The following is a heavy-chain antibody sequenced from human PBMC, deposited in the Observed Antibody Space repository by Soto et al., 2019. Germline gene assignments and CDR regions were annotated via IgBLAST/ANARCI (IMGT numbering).Heavy chain of an antibody. CDR3: ATHKPNYYYYGLDV. V-gene: IGHV4-34*01. Sequence: QVQLQQWGAGLLKPSETLSLTCGVYGGSFSVFYWTWIRQPPGKGLEWIGEINHSGGTNYNPSLKSRVTISIDTSKNQLSLKLTSVTAADTAVYYCATHKPNYYYYGLDVWGQGTTVTVSS. CDR2: INHSGGT. J-gene: IGHJ6*02. CDR1: GGSFSVFY.